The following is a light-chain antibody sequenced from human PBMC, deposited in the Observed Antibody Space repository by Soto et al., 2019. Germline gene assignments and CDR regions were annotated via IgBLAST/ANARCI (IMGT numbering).Light chain of an antibody. Sequence: DIVMTQSPDSLAVSLGERATINFNTVQIVLYSSNNKNYLAWYQQKPGQPPKALIYWASTRESGVPDRFSGSGSGTDFTLTISSLQAEDVAVYYCQRYYTTPWTFGQGTKVDI. CDR3: QRYYTTPWT. J-gene: IGKJ1*01. V-gene: IGKV4-1*01. CDR1: QIVLYSSNNKNY. CDR2: WAS.